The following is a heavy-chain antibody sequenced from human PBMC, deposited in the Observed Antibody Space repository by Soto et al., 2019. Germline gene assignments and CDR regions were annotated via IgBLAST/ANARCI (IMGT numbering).Heavy chain of an antibody. CDR1: GGSISSGGYY. CDR2: IYYSGST. D-gene: IGHD3-22*01. CDR3: ARDTDYYDSSGPRGGWFDP. V-gene: IGHV4-31*03. Sequence: QVQLQESGPGLVKPSQTLSLTCTVSGGSISSGGYYWSWIRQHPGKGLEWIGYIYYSGSTYYNPSLKSRVTISVDTSKNQFSLKLSSVTAADTAVYYCARDTDYYDSSGPRGGWFDPWGQGTLVTVSS. J-gene: IGHJ5*02.